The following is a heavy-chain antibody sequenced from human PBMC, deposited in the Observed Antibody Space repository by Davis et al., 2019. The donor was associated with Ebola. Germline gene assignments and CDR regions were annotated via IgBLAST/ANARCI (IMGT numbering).Heavy chain of an antibody. CDR3: ATLASGQLVSHYYYYYGMDV. CDR2: IIPILGIA. V-gene: IGHV1-69*04. J-gene: IGHJ6*02. Sequence: SVKVSCRASGGTFSSYAISWVRQAPGQGLEWMGRIIPILGIANYAQKFQGRVTITADKSTSTAYMELSSLRSEDTAVYYCATLASGQLVSHYYYYYGMDVWGQGTTVTVSS. D-gene: IGHD6-6*01. CDR1: GGTFSSYA.